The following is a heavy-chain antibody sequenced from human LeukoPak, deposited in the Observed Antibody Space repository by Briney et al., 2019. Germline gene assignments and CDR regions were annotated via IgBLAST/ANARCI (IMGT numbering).Heavy chain of an antibody. CDR2: ISGSGGST. V-gene: IGHV3-23*01. CDR1: GFTFISYA. D-gene: IGHD4/OR15-4a*01. CDR3: AKVVLPFRTINAFDI. J-gene: IGHJ3*02. Sequence: PGGSLRLSCAASGFTFISYAMSWVRQAPGKGLEWVSGISGSGGSTYYADSVKGRFIISRDNSKNTLYLQMNSLRAEDTAVYYCAKVVLPFRTINAFDIWGQGTMVTVSS.